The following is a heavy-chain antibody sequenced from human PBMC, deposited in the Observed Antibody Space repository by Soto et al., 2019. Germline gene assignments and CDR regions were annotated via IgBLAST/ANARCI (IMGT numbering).Heavy chain of an antibody. D-gene: IGHD6-6*01. Sequence: SGGSLRLSCAASGFSFSDYYMSWIRQAPGKGLEWVSYISSSGSTIYYADSVKGRFTISRDNAKNSLCLQMNSLRAEDTAVYYCARDFSSSSLYYYYYMDVWGKGTTVTVSS. CDR1: GFSFSDYY. J-gene: IGHJ6*03. CDR3: ARDFSSSSLYYYYYMDV. V-gene: IGHV3-11*01. CDR2: ISSSGSTI.